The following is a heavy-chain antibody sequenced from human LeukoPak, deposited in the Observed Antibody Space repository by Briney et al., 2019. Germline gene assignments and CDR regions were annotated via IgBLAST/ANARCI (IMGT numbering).Heavy chain of an antibody. J-gene: IGHJ4*02. Sequence: PGGSLRLSCAGSGFGFSGYWMSWVRQVPGKGLEWVANIKQDASESYYADSVRGRFTISRDNARNYQYLQMNSLRVEDTAIYYCATDGGPFDHWGQGTLVTVSS. D-gene: IGHD3-3*01. CDR1: GFGFSGYW. V-gene: IGHV3-7*01. CDR3: ATDGGPFDH. CDR2: IKQDASES.